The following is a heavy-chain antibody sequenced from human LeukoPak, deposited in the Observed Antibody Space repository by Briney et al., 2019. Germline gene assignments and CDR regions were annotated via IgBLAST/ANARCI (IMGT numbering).Heavy chain of an antibody. Sequence: TSSETLSLTCTVSGGSISSGGYYWSWIRQHPGKGLEWIGYIYYSGSTYYNPSLKSRVTISVDTSKNQFSLKLSSVTAADTAVYHCARDRALIGKCGFDYWGQGTLVTVSS. V-gene: IGHV4-31*03. CDR2: IYYSGST. CDR3: ARDRALIGKCGFDY. D-gene: IGHD3-10*01. CDR1: GGSISSGGYY. J-gene: IGHJ4*02.